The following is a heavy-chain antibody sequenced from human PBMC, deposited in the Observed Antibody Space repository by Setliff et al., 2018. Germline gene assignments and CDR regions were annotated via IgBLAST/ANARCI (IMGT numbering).Heavy chain of an antibody. J-gene: IGHJ3*02. V-gene: IGHV1-8*01. Sequence: ASVKVSCKASGYILNSYGISWVRQATGQGLEWMGWMNPNSGNTGYAQKFQGRVTITRNTSISTAYMELSSLRSEDTAVYYCARGYCSGGSCYSGLPSAFDIWGQGTMVTVSS. CDR2: MNPNSGNT. CDR3: ARGYCSGGSCYSGLPSAFDI. CDR1: GYILNSYG. D-gene: IGHD2-15*01.